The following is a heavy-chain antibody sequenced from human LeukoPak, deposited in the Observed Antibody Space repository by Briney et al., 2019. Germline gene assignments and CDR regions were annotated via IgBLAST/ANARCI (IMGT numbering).Heavy chain of an antibody. CDR1: GGSISSGSYY. D-gene: IGHD2-21*02. CDR2: IYTSGST. V-gene: IGHV4-61*02. Sequence: SETLSLTCTVSGGSISSGSYYWSWIRQPAGKGLEWIGRIYTSGSTNYNPSLKSRVTISVDTSKNQSSLKLSSVTAADTAVYYCASAYCGGDCYLWPGNAFDIWGQGTMVTVSS. J-gene: IGHJ3*02. CDR3: ASAYCGGDCYLWPGNAFDI.